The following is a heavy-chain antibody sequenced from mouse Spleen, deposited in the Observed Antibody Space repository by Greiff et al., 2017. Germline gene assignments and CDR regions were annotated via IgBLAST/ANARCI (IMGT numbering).Heavy chain of an antibody. Sequence: EVKLQESGAELVRPGASVKLSCTASGFNIKDDYMHWVKQRPEQGLEWIGWIDPENGDTEYASKFQGKATITADTSSNTAYLQLSSLTSEDTAVYYCTTLMVTTVRFAYWGQGTLVTVSA. CDR2: IDPENGDT. CDR1: GFNIKDDY. CDR3: TTLMVTTVRFAY. J-gene: IGHJ3*01. D-gene: IGHD2-2*01. V-gene: IGHV14-4*01.